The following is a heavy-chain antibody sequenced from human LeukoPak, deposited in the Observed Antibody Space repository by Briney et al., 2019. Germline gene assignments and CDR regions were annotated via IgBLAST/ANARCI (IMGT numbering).Heavy chain of an antibody. V-gene: IGHV3-11*01. CDR3: ARDLRGWSEFLFDY. Sequence: GGSLRLSCEASGFTFSDYYMSWIRQAPGKGLEWVSYISSSGSTIYYADSVKGRFTISRDNAKNSLYLQMNSLRVEDTAVYYCARDLRGWSEFLFDYWGQGTLVTVSS. CDR2: ISSSGSTI. J-gene: IGHJ4*02. CDR1: GFTFSDYY. D-gene: IGHD2-21*01.